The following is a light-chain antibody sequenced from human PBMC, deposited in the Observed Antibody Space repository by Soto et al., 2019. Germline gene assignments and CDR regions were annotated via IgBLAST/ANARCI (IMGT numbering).Light chain of an antibody. CDR2: DAS. CDR3: QQRGDWPLYT. V-gene: IGKV3-11*01. CDR1: QSISYN. Sequence: EIVLTQSPATLSLSPGERATLSCRASQSISYNLAWYQQKPGQAPRLLIYDASNRATGVPARFSGSGSVTDFTLSISSLEPEDFAVYYCQQRGDWPLYTFGQGSRLEIK. J-gene: IGKJ2*01.